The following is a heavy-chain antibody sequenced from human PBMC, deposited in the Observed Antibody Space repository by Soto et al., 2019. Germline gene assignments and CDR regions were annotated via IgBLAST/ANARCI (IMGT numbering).Heavy chain of an antibody. Sequence: PGGSLSLSCAASGFTFSDAWINWVRQAPGKGLEWVGRIKSKIDGGTTDFAALVKGRFAISRDDSRDMVYMEMYSLKTDDTAVYYCTTDSLFTGQLVRMDNWGHGTLVTVSS. CDR3: TTDSLFTGQLVRMDN. D-gene: IGHD3-9*01. CDR1: GFTFSDAW. J-gene: IGHJ4*01. V-gene: IGHV3-15*07. CDR2: IKSKIDGGTT.